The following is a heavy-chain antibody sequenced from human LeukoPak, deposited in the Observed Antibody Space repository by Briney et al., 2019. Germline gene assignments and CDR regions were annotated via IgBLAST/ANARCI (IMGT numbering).Heavy chain of an antibody. CDR1: GVTFSSYG. V-gene: IGHV3-30*18. CDR2: ISDDGSDT. Sequence: GGSLRLSCAAAGVTFSSYGTHWVRQAPGKWLDSLAVISDDGSDTYYAEFVKCPFTISRDNSKKPLYLQIKSLRAEYTAVYYCEKEPTPYYNSYGMVVWGPGTTVTAAS. J-gene: IGHJ6*02. CDR3: EKEPTPYYNSYGMVV.